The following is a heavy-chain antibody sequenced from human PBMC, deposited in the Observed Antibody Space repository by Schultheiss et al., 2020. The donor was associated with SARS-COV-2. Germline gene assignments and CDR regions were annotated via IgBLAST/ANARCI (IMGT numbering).Heavy chain of an antibody. CDR1: GGTFSSYA. J-gene: IGHJ6*02. D-gene: IGHD6-13*01. V-gene: IGHV1-69*13. CDR3: ARAGSSSWYEMRTKNYYYYYGMDV. Sequence: SVKVSCKASGGTFSSYAISWVRQAPGQGLEWMGGIIPIFGTANYAQKFQGRVTITADESTSTAYMELSRLRSDDTAVYYCARAGSSSWYEMRTKNYYYYYGMDVWGQGTTVTVSS. CDR2: IIPIFGTA.